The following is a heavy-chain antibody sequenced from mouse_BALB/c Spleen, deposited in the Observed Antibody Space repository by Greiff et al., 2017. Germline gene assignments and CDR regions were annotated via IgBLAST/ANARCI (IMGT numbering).Heavy chain of an antibody. J-gene: IGHJ4*01. CDR2: INPSSGYT. D-gene: IGHD2-1*01. V-gene: IGHV1-4*01. CDR3: ARGGNYGDYAMDY. Sequence: VQLQQSGAELARPGASVKMSCKASGYTFTSYTMHWVKQRPGQGPEWIGYINPSSGYTNYNQKFKDKATLTADKSSSTAYMQLSSLTSEDSAVYYCARGGNYGDYAMDYWGQGTSVTVSS. CDR1: GYTFTSYT.